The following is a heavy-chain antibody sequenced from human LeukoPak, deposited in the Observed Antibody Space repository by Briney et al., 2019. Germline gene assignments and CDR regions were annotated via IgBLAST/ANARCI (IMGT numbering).Heavy chain of an antibody. CDR1: GASISSYY. D-gene: IGHD6-6*01. V-gene: IGHV4-34*01. J-gene: IGHJ4*02. Sequence: SETLSLTCTVSGASISSYYWSWIRQPPGKGLEWIGEINHSGSTNYNPSLKSRVTISVDTSKNQFSLKLSSVTAADTAVYYCAGRGSIAARPDDYWGQGTLVTVSS. CDR2: INHSGST. CDR3: AGRGSIAARPDDY.